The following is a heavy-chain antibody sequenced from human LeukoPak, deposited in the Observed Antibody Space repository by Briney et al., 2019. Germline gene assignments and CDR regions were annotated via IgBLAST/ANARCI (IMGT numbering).Heavy chain of an antibody. V-gene: IGHV4-4*07. Sequence: SEILSLTCTVSGVSISSYYWTWIRQPAGKGLEWIGRIYTSGSTNYNPSLKSRVIMSLDTSKNQFSLKLSSVTAADTAVYYCARAYGGDWAYYFDYWGQGTLVTVSS. D-gene: IGHD2-21*02. J-gene: IGHJ4*02. CDR3: ARAYGGDWAYYFDY. CDR2: IYTSGST. CDR1: GVSISSYY.